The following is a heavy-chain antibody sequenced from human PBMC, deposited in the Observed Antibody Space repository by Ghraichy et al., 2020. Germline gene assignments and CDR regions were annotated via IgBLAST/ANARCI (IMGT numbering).Heavy chain of an antibody. CDR1: GFTFSSYS. CDR2: ISSSSSTI. CDR3: ARDALIFGGTNSFGYYYGMDV. V-gene: IGHV3-48*02. J-gene: IGHJ6*02. D-gene: IGHD3-3*01. Sequence: GGSLRLSCAASGFTFSSYSMNWVRQAPGKGLEWVSYISSSSSTIYYADSVKGRFTISRDNAKNSLYLQMNSLRDEDTAVYYCARDALIFGGTNSFGYYYGMDVWGQGTTVTVSS.